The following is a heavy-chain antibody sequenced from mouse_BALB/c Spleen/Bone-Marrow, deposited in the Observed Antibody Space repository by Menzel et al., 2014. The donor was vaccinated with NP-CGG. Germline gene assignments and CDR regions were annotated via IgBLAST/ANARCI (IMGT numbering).Heavy chain of an antibody. D-gene: IGHD2-1*01. CDR3: ARNGNCAMDY. V-gene: IGHV2-6-2*01. J-gene: IGHJ4*01. CDR2: IWSDRST. Sequence: VQGVESGPDLVAPSQSLSITCTVSGLSLTSYGVHWVRQPPGKGLEWLVVIWSDRSTTYNSALKSRLSISKDNSKSQVFLKVNSLQTDGTAMYYCARNGNCAMDYWGQGTSVTVSS. CDR1: GLSLTSYG.